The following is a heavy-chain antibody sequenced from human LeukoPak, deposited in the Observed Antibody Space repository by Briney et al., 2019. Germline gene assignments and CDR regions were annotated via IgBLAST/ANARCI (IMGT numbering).Heavy chain of an antibody. Sequence: PGGSLRPSCAASGFTFSHYGMHWVRQAPGAGLEWVAVIWSDGSDKYYAESVKGRFTISRDNSKNSLFLQMSSLRAEDTAVYYCEKDAQRGFDYSNSLQNWGQGILVTVSS. J-gene: IGHJ1*01. D-gene: IGHD4-11*01. V-gene: IGHV3-33*03. CDR3: EKDAQRGFDYSNSLQN. CDR1: GFTFSHYG. CDR2: IWSDGSDK.